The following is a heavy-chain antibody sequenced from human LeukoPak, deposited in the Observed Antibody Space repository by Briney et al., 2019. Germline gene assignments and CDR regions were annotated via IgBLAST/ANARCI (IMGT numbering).Heavy chain of an antibody. Sequence: NPGGSLRLSCAASGFTFSSYSMNWVRQAPEKGLEWVSFIRSSSSYIYYADSVKGRFTISRDNAKNSLYLQMNSLRAEDTAVYYCARPGIAVAGEFFDYWGQGTLVTVSS. V-gene: IGHV3-21*01. CDR2: IRSSSSYI. CDR3: ARPGIAVAGEFFDY. D-gene: IGHD6-19*01. CDR1: GFTFSSYS. J-gene: IGHJ4*02.